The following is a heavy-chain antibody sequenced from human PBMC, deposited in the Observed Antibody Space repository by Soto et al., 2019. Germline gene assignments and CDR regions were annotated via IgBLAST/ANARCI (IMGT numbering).Heavy chain of an antibody. J-gene: IGHJ4*02. D-gene: IGHD3-9*01. CDR2: ITHSGST. V-gene: IGHV4-34*01. Sequence: SETLSLTCAVYGGSFSGYFWSWIRQPPGKGLEWIGEITHSGSTKYNPSLKSRVTISIDTSKNQFSLKLSSVTAADTAVYYCATGERSILTGYRAYWGQGTLVTVSS. CDR3: ATGERSILTGYRAY. CDR1: GGSFSGYF.